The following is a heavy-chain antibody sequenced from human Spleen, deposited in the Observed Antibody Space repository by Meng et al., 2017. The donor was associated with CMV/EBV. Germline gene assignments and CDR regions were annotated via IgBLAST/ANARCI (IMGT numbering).Heavy chain of an antibody. CDR3: AREMWGRENYYYGMDA. D-gene: IGHD1-26*01. J-gene: IGHJ6*02. V-gene: IGHV1-69*04. Sequence: SVKVSCKASGGTFSSYGISWVRQAPGQGLEWMGRIIPILGITNYAQKFQGRVTITADKSTSTAYMELSSLRYEDMAVYYCAREMWGRENYYYGMDAWGQGTSVTVSS. CDR1: GGTFSSYG. CDR2: IIPILGIT.